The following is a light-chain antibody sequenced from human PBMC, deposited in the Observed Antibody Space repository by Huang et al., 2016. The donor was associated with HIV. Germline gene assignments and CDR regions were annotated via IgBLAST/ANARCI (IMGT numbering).Light chain of an antibody. CDR3: QQSYSTPRVT. CDR2: ATS. V-gene: IGKV1-39*01. CDR1: QDISTS. Sequence: DIRLTQSPSSLSASVGDRVTISCRASQDISTSLNWFQQKPVKTPKLLIFATSTLQTGVPSRFIGSGSGTDFTLTITSLQPEDFATYSCQQSYSTPRVTFGPGTKVDV. J-gene: IGKJ3*01.